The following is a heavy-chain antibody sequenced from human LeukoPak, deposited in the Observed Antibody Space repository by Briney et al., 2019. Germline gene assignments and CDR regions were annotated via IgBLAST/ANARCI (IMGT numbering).Heavy chain of an antibody. J-gene: IGHJ5*02. CDR3: ARSVGITIFGVVSWFDP. D-gene: IGHD3-3*01. Sequence: SETLSLTCTVSGGSISSGSYYWSWIRQPAGKGLEWIGRIYTSGSTNYNPSLKSRVTISVDTSKNQFSLKLSSVTAADTAVYYCARSVGITIFGVVSWFDPWGQGTLVTVSS. CDR2: IYTSGST. CDR1: GGSISSGSYY. V-gene: IGHV4-61*02.